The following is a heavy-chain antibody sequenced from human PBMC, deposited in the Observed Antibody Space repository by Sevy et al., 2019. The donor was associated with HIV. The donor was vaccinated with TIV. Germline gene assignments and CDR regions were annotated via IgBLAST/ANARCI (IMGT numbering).Heavy chain of an antibody. Sequence: GGSLRLSCSASGFTFSSYALYWVRQAPGKKMEYVSVISTNGNSDYYADSVKGRFTISRDNSKNTLYLQMRSLRPEDTAMYYCLKDQENNYYYGSGTYFDPWGQGTLVTVSS. J-gene: IGHJ5*02. D-gene: IGHD3-10*01. CDR2: ISTNGNSD. CDR3: LKDQENNYYYGSGTYFDP. V-gene: IGHV3-64D*06. CDR1: GFTFSSYA.